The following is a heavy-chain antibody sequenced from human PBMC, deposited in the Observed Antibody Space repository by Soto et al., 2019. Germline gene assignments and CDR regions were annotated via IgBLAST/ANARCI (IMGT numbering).Heavy chain of an antibody. CDR2: INAGNGNP. Sequence: ASVKVSCKASGYTFTSYAMHWVRQAPGQRLEWMGWINAGNGNPKYSQKFQGRVTITRDTSASTAYMELSSLRSEDTAVYYCARGSGWYQGAFDIWGQGTMVTVSS. V-gene: IGHV1-3*01. D-gene: IGHD6-19*01. J-gene: IGHJ3*02. CDR3: ARGSGWYQGAFDI. CDR1: GYTFTSYA.